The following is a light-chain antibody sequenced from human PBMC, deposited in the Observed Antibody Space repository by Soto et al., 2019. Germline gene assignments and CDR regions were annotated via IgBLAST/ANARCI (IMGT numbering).Light chain of an antibody. CDR3: QQANSFPLT. CDR1: QGISNW. Sequence: DIQMTQSPSSVSASVGDRVSITCRASQGISNWVAWYQQKPGRAPKLLIYTGSSLQSGVPSRFSGTGSGTEFTLTISSLQPEDVATYYCQQANSFPLTFGGGIKVEFK. V-gene: IGKV1-12*01. CDR2: TGS. J-gene: IGKJ4*01.